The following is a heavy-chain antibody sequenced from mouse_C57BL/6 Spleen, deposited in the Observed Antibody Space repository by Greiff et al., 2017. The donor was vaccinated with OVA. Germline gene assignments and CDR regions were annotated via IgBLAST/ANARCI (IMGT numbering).Heavy chain of an antibody. V-gene: IGHV6-3*01. J-gene: IGHJ1*03. CDR2: IRLKSDNYAT. D-gene: IGHD2-12*01. CDR1: GFTFSNYW. CDR3: TGGRRSYWYFDV. Sequence: EVQRVESGGGLVQPGGSMKLSCVASGFTFSNYWMNWVRQSPEKGLEWVAQIRLKSDNYATHYAESVKGRFTISRDDSKSSVYLQMNNLRAEDTGIYYCTGGRRSYWYFDVWGTGTTVTVSS.